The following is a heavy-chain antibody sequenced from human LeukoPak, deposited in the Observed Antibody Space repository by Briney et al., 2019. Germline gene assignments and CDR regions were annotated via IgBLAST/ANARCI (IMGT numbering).Heavy chain of an antibody. CDR2: ISSSGSTI. V-gene: IGHV3-11*01. D-gene: IGHD3-16*01. Sequence: PGGSLRLSCAASGFTFSDYYMSWIRQAPGKGLECVSYISSSGSTIYYADSVKGRFTISRDSAKNSLYLQMNSLRAEGTAVYYCARTRGSYNYYYYYMDVWGKGTTVTVSS. J-gene: IGHJ6*03. CDR3: ARTRGSYNYYYYYMDV. CDR1: GFTFSDYY.